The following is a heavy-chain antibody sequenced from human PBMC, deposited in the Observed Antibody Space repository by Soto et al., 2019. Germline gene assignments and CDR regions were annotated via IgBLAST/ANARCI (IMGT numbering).Heavy chain of an antibody. V-gene: IGHV3-23*01. CDR2: ISSSGGST. CDR3: EKFYGGNAAHTYTIDP. J-gene: IGHJ5*02. CDR1: GFTFSTYA. Sequence: EVQLLESGGGLVQPGGSLRLSCAASGFTFSTYAMSWVRQAPGKGLEWVSTISSSGGSTHYADSVKGRFTISRDNSKNTLYLQMNSLRAEDTAVYYCEKFYGGNAAHTYTIDPWGQGTLVTVSS. D-gene: IGHD2-15*01.